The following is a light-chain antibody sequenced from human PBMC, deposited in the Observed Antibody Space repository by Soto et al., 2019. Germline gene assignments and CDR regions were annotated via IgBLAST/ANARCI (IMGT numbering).Light chain of an antibody. CDR2: EGS. CDR1: SSDIGSYNL. V-gene: IGLV2-23*01. CDR3: YSYADSSIYV. J-gene: IGLJ1*01. Sequence: QSALTQPASVSGSPGQSITISCTGTSSDIGSYNLVSWYQQHQGKAPKLMIYEGSKRPSAVSNRFSGSKSGYTASLTISGLQPEYEADYYCYSYADSSIYVFGTGTKRTVL.